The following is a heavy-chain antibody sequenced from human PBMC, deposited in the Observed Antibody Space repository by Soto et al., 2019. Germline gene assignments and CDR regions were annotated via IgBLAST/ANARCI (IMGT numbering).Heavy chain of an antibody. V-gene: IGHV3-64D*06. J-gene: IGHJ4*02. Sequence: LRLSCSASGFTFRNYVMHWVRQAPGKGLEYVSAISINGNNTDYADSVKGRFIISRDDSEKTLYLQMSSLRVEDTAVYYCVKFTPPYYYDSSGYYYSYWGPGTLVTVSS. D-gene: IGHD3-22*01. CDR3: VKFTPPYYYDSSGYYYSY. CDR1: GFTFRNYV. CDR2: ISINGNNT.